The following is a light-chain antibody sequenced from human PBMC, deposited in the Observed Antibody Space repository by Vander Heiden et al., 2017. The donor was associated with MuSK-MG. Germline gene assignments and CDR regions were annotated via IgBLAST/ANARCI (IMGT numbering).Light chain of an antibody. CDR1: QSISSS. J-gene: IGKJ1*01. CDR3: QHRHSTPLP. CDR2: DAS. Sequence: DIQMTQSPSSLSASVGDRVTITCRASQSISSSLNWYQQKPGKAPKLLIYDASSLKSGVPSRFSGSAAGTDFTLTISRRQPEDFATYYCQHRHSTPLPFGQGTQVDIK. V-gene: IGKV1-39*01.